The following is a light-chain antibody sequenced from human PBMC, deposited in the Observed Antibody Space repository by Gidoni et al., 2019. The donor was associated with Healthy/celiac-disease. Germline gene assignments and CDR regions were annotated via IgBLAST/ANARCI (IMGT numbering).Light chain of an antibody. CDR1: QSVSSN. J-gene: IGKJ5*01. Sequence: EIVMTQSPSTLSVSPGERATRSCRTSQSVSSNLAWYQQKPGQAPRLLIYGASTRATGIPARVSGRGSGTEFTLTSRSLQSEDFAVYYCQQYNNWTITCGQGTRLEIK. CDR2: GAS. CDR3: QQYNNWTIT. V-gene: IGKV3-15*01.